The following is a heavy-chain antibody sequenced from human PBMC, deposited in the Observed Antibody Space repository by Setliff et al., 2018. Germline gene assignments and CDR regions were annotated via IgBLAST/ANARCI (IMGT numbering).Heavy chain of an antibody. CDR1: GASLNSGTYY. CDR3: ARTGTYRYFDY. V-gene: IGHV4-39*01. J-gene: IGHJ4*02. D-gene: IGHD1-1*01. Sequence: PSETLSLTCTVSGASLNSGTYYWGWIRQPPGKGLEWIGRIYYRGDTYYNPSLKGRLTIPVDTAQNQFSLRLTSVTAADTAVYYCARTGTYRYFDYWGQGALVTVSS. CDR2: IYYRGDT.